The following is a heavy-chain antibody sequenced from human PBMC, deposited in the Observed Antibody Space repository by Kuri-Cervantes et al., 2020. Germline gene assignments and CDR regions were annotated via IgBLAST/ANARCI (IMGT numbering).Heavy chain of an antibody. D-gene: IGHD5/OR15-5a*01. CDR2: ISGSGHST. J-gene: IGHJ6*02. CDR3: AKVSLAGSTLHSLATLSGMDV. CDR1: GFTFSNYA. Sequence: GESLKISCAASGFTFSNYAMSWVRQAPGKRLEWVSGISGSGHSTYSADSVGGRFTISRDNSKNTLYLQMNSLRAEDTAVYYCAKVSLAGSTLHSLATLSGMDVWDQGTTVTVSS. V-gene: IGHV3-23*01.